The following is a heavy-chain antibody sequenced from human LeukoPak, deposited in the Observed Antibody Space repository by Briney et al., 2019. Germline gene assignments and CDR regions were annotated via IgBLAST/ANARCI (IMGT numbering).Heavy chain of an antibody. J-gene: IGHJ4*02. D-gene: IGHD3-22*01. Sequence: GGSLRLSCAASGFTFSNAWMSWVRQAPGKGLEWVGRIKSKTDGGTTDYAAPVKGRFTISRDDSKNTLYLQMNSLKTEDTAVYYCTTDDYYDRSGYYSDYWGQGTLVTVSS. CDR2: IKSKTDGGTT. V-gene: IGHV3-15*01. CDR1: GFTFSNAW. CDR3: TTDDYYDRSGYYSDY.